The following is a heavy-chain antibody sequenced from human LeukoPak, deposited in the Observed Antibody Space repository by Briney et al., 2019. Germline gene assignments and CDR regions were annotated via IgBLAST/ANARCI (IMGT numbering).Heavy chain of an antibody. D-gene: IGHD6-6*01. V-gene: IGHV4-59*08. CDR3: ARAIAARRRVGWDYFDY. J-gene: IGHJ4*02. Sequence: PSETLSLTCTVSGGSISNKYWSWIRQPPGKGLEWLGYIYYSGSTNYNPPLKSRVTISVDTSKKQFALKLSSVTAADTAVYFCARAIAARRRVGWDYFDYWGQGTLVTVSS. CDR1: GGSISNKY. CDR2: IYYSGST.